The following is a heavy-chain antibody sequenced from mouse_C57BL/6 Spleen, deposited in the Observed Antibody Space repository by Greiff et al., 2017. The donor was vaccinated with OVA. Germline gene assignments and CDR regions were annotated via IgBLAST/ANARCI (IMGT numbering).Heavy chain of an antibody. J-gene: IGHJ2*01. D-gene: IGHD2-3*01. CDR1: GFTFSDYY. CDR3: ARDPFYDGYQGVFDY. V-gene: IGHV5-16*01. CDR2: INYDGSST. Sequence: EVMLVESEGGLVQPGSSMKLSCTASGFTFSDYYMAWVRQVPEKGLEWVANINYDGSSTYYLDSLKSRFIISRDNAKNILYLQMSSLKSEDTATYYCARDPFYDGYQGVFDYWGQGTTLTVSS.